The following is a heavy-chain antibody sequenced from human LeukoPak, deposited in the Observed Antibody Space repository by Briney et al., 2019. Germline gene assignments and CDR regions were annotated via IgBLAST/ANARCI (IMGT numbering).Heavy chain of an antibody. D-gene: IGHD4-11*01. CDR2: IYYSGSA. CDR1: GDSMSSRNYY. J-gene: IGHJ6*02. V-gene: IGHV4-39*01. CDR3: ARRPTTRDYYYHNLDI. Sequence: SETLSLTCTVSGDSMSSRNYYWGWIRQPPGKGLEWIGHIYYSGSAYYNPSLKSRVSISVDTSKNQFSLKLSSGTAADTAVYYCARRPTTRDYYYHNLDIWGHGTTVTVSS.